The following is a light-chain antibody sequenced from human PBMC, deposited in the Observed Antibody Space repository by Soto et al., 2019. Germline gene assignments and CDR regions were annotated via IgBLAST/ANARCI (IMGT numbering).Light chain of an antibody. J-gene: IGKJ1*01. CDR1: QSISGN. Sequence: EIVMTQSPGTLSVSPGERATLSCRASQSISGNLVWYQQKPGQAPRLLIYGASSRATGIPPRFSGSGSGTDFTLTISSLQPEDNAVYYCQHRSMWLPTFGQGTKVDIK. V-gene: IGKV3D-15*01. CDR2: GAS. CDR3: QHRSMWLPT.